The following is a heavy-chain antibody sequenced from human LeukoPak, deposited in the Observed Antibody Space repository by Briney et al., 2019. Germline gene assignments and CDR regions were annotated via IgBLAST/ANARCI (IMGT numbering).Heavy chain of an antibody. V-gene: IGHV3-21*01. CDR1: GFTFSSYS. CDR2: ISSSSSYI. CDR3: AREVDDSSGYYDYFDY. J-gene: IGHJ4*02. D-gene: IGHD3-22*01. Sequence: GGSLRLSCAASGFTFSSYSMNWVRQAPGKGLEWVSFISSSSSYIYYADSVKGRFTISRDNAKNSLYLQMNSLRAEDTAVYYCAREVDDSSGYYDYFDYWGQGALVTVSS.